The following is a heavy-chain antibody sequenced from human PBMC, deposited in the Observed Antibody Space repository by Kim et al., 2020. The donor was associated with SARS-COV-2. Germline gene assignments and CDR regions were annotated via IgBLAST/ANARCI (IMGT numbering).Heavy chain of an antibody. CDR1: GFTFSSYD. D-gene: IGHD3-3*01. J-gene: IGHJ6*02. CDR3: ARAISGYDFWSGYNYGMDV. CDR2: IGTAGDT. V-gene: IGHV3-13*01. Sequence: GGSLRLSCAASGFTFSSYDMHWVRQATGKGLEWVSAIGTAGDTYYPGSVKGRFTISRENAKNSLYLQMNSLRAGDTAVYYCARAISGYDFWSGYNYGMDVWGQGTTVTVSS.